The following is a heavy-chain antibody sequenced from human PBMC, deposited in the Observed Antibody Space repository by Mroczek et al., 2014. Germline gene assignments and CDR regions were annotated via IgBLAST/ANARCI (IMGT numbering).Heavy chain of an antibody. CDR2: MNPNSGNT. J-gene: IGHJ6*03. Sequence: QVQLQQSGAEVKKPGASVKVSCKASGYTFTSYDINWVRQATGQGLEWMGWMNPNSGNTGYAQKFQGRVTMTRNTSISTAYMELSSLRSEDTAVYYCARALYCSSTSCLLPYYYYYYMDVWGKGPTVTRLL. CDR3: ARALYCSSTSCLLPYYYYYYMDV. D-gene: IGHD2-2*01. CDR1: GYTFTSYD. V-gene: IGHV1-8*01.